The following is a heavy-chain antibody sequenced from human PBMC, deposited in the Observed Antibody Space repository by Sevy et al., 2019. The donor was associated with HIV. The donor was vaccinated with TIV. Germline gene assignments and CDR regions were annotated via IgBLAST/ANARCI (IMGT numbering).Heavy chain of an antibody. CDR2: IWYDGSNK. V-gene: IGHV3-33*01. Sequence: GGSLRLSCAASGFTFSSYGMHWVRQAPGKGLEWVAVIWYDGSNKYYADSVKGRFTISRDNSKNTLYLQMNSLRAEDTAVYYCAGDGARGYCISTSCYPHYYYGMDVWGQGTTVTVSS. J-gene: IGHJ6*02. D-gene: IGHD2-2*01. CDR1: GFTFSSYG. CDR3: AGDGARGYCISTSCYPHYYYGMDV.